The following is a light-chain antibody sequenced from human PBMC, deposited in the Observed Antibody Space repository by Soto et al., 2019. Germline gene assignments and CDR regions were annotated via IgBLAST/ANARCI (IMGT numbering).Light chain of an antibody. Sequence: SYELTQSPSISVAPGQTARLTCGGDNIGSKSVHWYQQKPVQAPVLVIYYDNDRPSGIPDRFSGSNSGNTATLTISRVEAGDEADYYCQVWNDSGDHAIFGGGTKLTVL. J-gene: IGLJ2*01. V-gene: IGLV3-21*04. CDR3: QVWNDSGDHAI. CDR2: YDN. CDR1: NIGSKS.